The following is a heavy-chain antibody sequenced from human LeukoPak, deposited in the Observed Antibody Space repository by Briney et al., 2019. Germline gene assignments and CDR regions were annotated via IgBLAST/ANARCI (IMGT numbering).Heavy chain of an antibody. CDR2: ISYSGST. CDR3: ARGSRRLADFHY. CDR1: GDSISSSDYY. V-gene: IGHV4-39*01. Sequence: PSETLSLTCSVSGDSISSSDYYWGWIRQPPGKGPGWIGTISYSGSTYYNPSLQSRVTISVDTSKNQFSLELSSVTAADTAAYYCARGSRRLADFHYWGQGTLVTVSS. J-gene: IGHJ4*02. D-gene: IGHD1-26*01.